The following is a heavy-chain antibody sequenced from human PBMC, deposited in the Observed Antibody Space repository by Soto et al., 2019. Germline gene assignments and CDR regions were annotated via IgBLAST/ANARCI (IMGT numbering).Heavy chain of an antibody. D-gene: IGHD2-15*01. CDR2: IWYDASNK. Sequence: VQLVESGGGVVQPGRSLRLSCAASGFTFRTYGMYWVRQAPGKGLEWVAVIWYDASNKYYADSVKGGFTISRDNPENTLYLQMNGVRAEDRAVYSCPRGGVVGGELDLWGGGTLV. V-gene: IGHV3-33*01. J-gene: IGHJ4*02. CDR1: GFTFRTYG. CDR3: PRGGVVGGELDL.